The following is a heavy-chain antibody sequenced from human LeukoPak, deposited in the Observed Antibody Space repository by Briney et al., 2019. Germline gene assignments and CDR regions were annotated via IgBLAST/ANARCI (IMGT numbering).Heavy chain of an antibody. Sequence: GESLKISCKGTGYSFTYYWIGWVRQMPGKGLEWMGIIYPGDSDTRYRPSFQGQVTISVDKSISTAYLQWSSLKASDTAMYYCARQDGNSKYYFDYWGQGTLVTVSS. CDR3: ARQDGNSKYYFDY. J-gene: IGHJ4*02. CDR1: GYSFTYYW. V-gene: IGHV5-51*01. CDR2: IYPGDSDT. D-gene: IGHD1-1*01.